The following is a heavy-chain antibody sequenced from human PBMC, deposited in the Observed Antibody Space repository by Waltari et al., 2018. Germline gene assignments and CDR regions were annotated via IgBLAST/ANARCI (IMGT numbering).Heavy chain of an antibody. V-gene: IGHV1-46*01. CDR3: ARRPVRGGYFDY. CDR2: INPSGGST. Sequence: QVQLVQSGAEVKKPGASVKVSCKASGYTFTSYYMHWVRQPPGQGLEWMGIINPSGGSTSYAQKFQGRVTMTRDTSTSTVYMELSSLRSEDTAVYYCARRPVRGGYFDYWGQGTLVTVSS. CDR1: GYTFTSYY. D-gene: IGHD3-16*01. J-gene: IGHJ4*02.